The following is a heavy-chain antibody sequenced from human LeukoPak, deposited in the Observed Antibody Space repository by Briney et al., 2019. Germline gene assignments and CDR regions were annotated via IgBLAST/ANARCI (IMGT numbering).Heavy chain of an antibody. CDR3: ARGSPTHAQQQLVRFGLDY. CDR2: ISSSGSII. J-gene: IGHJ4*02. CDR1: GFTFSSYE. V-gene: IGHV3-48*03. Sequence: PGGSLRLSCAASGFTFSSYEMNWVRQAPGKGLEWVSYISSSGSIIYYADSVKGRFTISRDNAKNSLYLQMNSLRAEDTAVYYCARGSPTHAQQQLVRFGLDYWGQGTLVTVSS. D-gene: IGHD6-13*01.